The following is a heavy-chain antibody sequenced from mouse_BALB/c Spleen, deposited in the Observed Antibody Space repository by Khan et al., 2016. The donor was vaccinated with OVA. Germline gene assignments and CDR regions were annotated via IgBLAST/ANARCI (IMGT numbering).Heavy chain of an antibody. J-gene: IGHJ3*01. V-gene: IGHV1S135*01. D-gene: IGHD2-2*01. CDR1: GYSFTTYY. CDR2: IDPFSGDT. CDR3: TRHGYVAWFTY. Sequence: VQLQQSGPELMKPGASVKISCKASGYSFTTYYIHWVMQSHGKSLEWIGYIDPFSGDTTYNQKFKGKATLTVDKSSSTAYIHLSNLTAEDSAVYFCTRHGYVAWFTYWGQGTLVTVSA.